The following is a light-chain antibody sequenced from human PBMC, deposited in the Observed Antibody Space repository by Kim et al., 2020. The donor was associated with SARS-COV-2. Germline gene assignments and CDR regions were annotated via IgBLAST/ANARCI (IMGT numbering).Light chain of an antibody. V-gene: IGKV1-27*01. CDR3: QKYNSAPT. Sequence: SASVGDRVTITCRASQDISNYLAWYQQKPGKVPKLLIYAASTLQSGVPSRFSGSGSGTDFTLTISSLQPEDVATYYCQKYNSAPTFGQGTKVDIK. CDR2: AAS. CDR1: QDISNY. J-gene: IGKJ1*01.